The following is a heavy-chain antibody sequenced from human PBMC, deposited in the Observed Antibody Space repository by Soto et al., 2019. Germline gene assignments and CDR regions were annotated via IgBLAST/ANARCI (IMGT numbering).Heavy chain of an antibody. CDR1: GFTFSSYA. CDR2: ISGSGGST. V-gene: IGHV3-23*01. Sequence: GGSLRLSCAASGFTFSSYAMSWVRQAPGKELEWVSAISGSGGSTYYADSVKGRFTISRDNSKNTLYLQMNSLRAEDTAVYYCANAARYGGYYFDYWGQGTLVTVSS. J-gene: IGHJ4*02. CDR3: ANAARYGGYYFDY. D-gene: IGHD4-17*01.